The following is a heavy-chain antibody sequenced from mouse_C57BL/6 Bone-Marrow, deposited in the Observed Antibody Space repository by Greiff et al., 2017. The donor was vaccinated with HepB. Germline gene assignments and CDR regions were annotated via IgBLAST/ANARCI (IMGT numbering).Heavy chain of an antibody. CDR2: ISDGGSYT. CDR3: ARDRRFYWYFDV. Sequence: EVQLVESGGGLVKPGASLKLSCAASGFTFSSYAMSWVRQTPEKRLEWVATISDGGSYTYYPDNVKGRFTISRDNAKNNLYLQMSHLKSEDTAMYYCARDRRFYWYFDVWGTGTTVTVSS. J-gene: IGHJ1*03. V-gene: IGHV5-4*01. CDR1: GFTFSSYA.